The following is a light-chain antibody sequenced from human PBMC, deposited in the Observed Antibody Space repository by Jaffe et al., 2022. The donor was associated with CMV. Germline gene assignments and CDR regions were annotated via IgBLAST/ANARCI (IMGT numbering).Light chain of an antibody. J-gene: IGKJ2*01. CDR3: QQYCNSPRT. CDR2: GAS. Sequence: EIVLTQSPGTLSWSPGERATLSCRASQSVNSACLAWYQQKPGQAPRLLIYGASTRATGIPDRFSGSGSGTDFTLTISRLEPEDFAVYYCQQYCNSPRTFGQGTKLEIK. CDR1: QSVNSAC. V-gene: IGKV3-20*01.